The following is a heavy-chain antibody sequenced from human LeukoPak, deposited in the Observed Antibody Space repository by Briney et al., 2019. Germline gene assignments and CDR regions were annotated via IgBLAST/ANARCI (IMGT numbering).Heavy chain of an antibody. CDR1: GFTFSSYS. CDR2: ISHSSSTI. CDR3: ARDSGRYGYYMDV. V-gene: IGHV3-48*01. J-gene: IGHJ6*04. D-gene: IGHD1-26*01. Sequence: GGSLRLSCAASGFTFSSYSMSWVRQAPGKGLEWVSYISHSSSTIYYADSVTGRFTISRDNAKNSVYLQMNSLRVEDTAVYYCARDSGRYGYYMDVWGKGTTVSVSS.